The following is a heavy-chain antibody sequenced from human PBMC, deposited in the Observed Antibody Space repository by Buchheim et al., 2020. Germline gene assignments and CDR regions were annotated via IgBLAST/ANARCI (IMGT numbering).Heavy chain of an antibody. D-gene: IGHD3-3*01. CDR1: GFTFSSYG. CDR3: AAGRYYDFWSGYPKALLL. Sequence: QVQLVESGGGVVQPGRSLRLSCAASGFTFSSYGMHWVRQAPGKGLEWVAFIRYDGSNIYYADSVKGRFTISRDNSKNTLYLQMNSLRAEDTAVYYCAAGRYYDFWSGYPKALLLWGQGTL. CDR2: IRYDGSNI. J-gene: IGHJ4*02. V-gene: IGHV3-30*02.